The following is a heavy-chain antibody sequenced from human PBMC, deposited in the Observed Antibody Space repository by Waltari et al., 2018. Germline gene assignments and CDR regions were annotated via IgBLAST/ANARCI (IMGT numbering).Heavy chain of an antibody. CDR2: ITPSLGIA. CDR1: GGTFSSYA. V-gene: IGHV1-69*10. Sequence: QVQLVQSGAEVKKPGSSVKVSCKASGGTFSSYAISWVRQAPGQGLELMEWITPSLGIASDAQKFQGRGPIAPDTSTGTAYMYLSSLSSEDTAVYFCARSAAAGHWFDPWGQGTLVTVSS. CDR3: ARSAAAGHWFDP. D-gene: IGHD6-13*01. J-gene: IGHJ5*02.